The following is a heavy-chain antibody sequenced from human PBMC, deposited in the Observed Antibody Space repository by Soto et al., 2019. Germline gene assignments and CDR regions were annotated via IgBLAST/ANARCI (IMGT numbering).Heavy chain of an antibody. CDR1: GFTFRNFV. V-gene: IGHV3-23*01. CDR3: AQDRGWGVVSPSHDY. Sequence: HPGGSLRLSCAASGFTFRNFVMSWVRQAPGKGLEWVSAIRATGGQTFYADSVKGRFTISRDNSKNMLYLQINSLRDEDTALYFCAQDRGWGVVSPSHDYWGQGTPVTVSS. CDR2: IRATGGQT. J-gene: IGHJ4*02. D-gene: IGHD2-21*01.